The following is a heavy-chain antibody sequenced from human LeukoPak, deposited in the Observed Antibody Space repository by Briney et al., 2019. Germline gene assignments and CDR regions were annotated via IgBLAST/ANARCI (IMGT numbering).Heavy chain of an antibody. CDR1: GGSISSYY. CDR3: ARDILTGYYRDAFDI. CDR2: IYYSGST. D-gene: IGHD3-9*01. V-gene: IGHV4-59*01. J-gene: IGHJ3*02. Sequence: SETLSLTCTVSGGSISSYYWSWIRQPPGKGLEWIGYIYYSGSTNHNPSLKSRVTISVDTSKNQFSLKLSSVTAADTAVYYCARDILTGYYRDAFDIWGQGTMVTVSS.